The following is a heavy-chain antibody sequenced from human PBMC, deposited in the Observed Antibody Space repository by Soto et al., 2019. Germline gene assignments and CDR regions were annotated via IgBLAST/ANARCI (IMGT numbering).Heavy chain of an antibody. D-gene: IGHD1-1*01. CDR3: ATSFITTVATTA. J-gene: IGHJ4*02. V-gene: IGHV3-48*01. CDR2: ISSSSSTI. CDR1: GFSFSNYG. Sequence: EVQLVESGGGLVQPRGSLRISCEASGFSFSNYGINWVRQAPGNGLEWVSHISSSSSTIYYAESVKGRFSISRDNAKNSLYLQMSSLRGEDTAVYYCATSFITTVATTAWGQGTQVTVSS.